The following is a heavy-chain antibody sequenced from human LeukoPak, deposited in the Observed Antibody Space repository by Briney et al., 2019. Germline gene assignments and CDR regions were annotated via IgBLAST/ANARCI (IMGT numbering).Heavy chain of an antibody. D-gene: IGHD3-22*01. V-gene: IGHV4-59*01. CDR1: GGSISSYY. CDR2: IYYSGST. Sequence: PSETLSLTCTVSGGSISSYYWSWIRQPPGKGLEWIGYIYYSGSTNYNSSLKSRVTISVDTSKNQFSLKLSSVTAADTAVYYCARGSYYYDSSGYLFDYWGQGTLVTVSS. CDR3: ARGSYYYDSSGYLFDY. J-gene: IGHJ4*02.